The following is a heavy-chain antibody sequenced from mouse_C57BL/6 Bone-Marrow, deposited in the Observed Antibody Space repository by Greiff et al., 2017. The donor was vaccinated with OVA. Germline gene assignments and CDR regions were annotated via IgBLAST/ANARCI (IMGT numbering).Heavy chain of an antibody. CDR2: IWSGGST. J-gene: IGHJ3*01. V-gene: IGHV2-2*01. D-gene: IGHD2-4*01. CDR3: ARNWGDYDGY. CDR1: GFSLTSYG. Sequence: VQLVESGPGLVQPSPSLSITCTVSGFSLTSYGVHWVRQSPGKGLEWLGVIWSGGSTDYNAAFISRMSISKDNSKSQVFVKMNSLQADDTAIYYCARNWGDYDGYWGQGTLVTVSA.